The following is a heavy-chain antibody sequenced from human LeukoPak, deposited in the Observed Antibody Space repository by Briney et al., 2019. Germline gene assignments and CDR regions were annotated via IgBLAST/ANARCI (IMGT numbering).Heavy chain of an antibody. CDR3: VKSLVVALGYCSGGSCGTDY. CDR1: GLTFSSYA. J-gene: IGHJ4*02. V-gene: IGHV3-64D*06. Sequence: GGSLRLSCSASGLTFSSYAMHWVRQAPGKGLEYVSAISSNGGSTYYADSVKGRFTISRDNSKNTLYLQMSSLRAEDTAVYYCVKSLVVALGYCSGGSCGTDYWGQGTLVTVSS. D-gene: IGHD2-15*01. CDR2: ISSNGGST.